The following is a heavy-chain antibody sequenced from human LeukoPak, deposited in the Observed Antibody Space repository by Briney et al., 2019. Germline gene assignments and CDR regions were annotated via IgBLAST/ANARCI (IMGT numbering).Heavy chain of an antibody. CDR3: ARHFYCSSTSCYHPDYYYYYGMDV. CDR2: IYYSGST. V-gene: IGHV4-39*01. Sequence: SETLSLTCTVSGGSISSSSYYWGWIRQPPGKGLEWIGSIYYSGSTYYNPSLKSRVTISVDTSKNQFSLKLSSVTAADTAVYYCARHFYCSSTSCYHPDYYYYYGMDVWSQGTTVTVSS. CDR1: GGSISSSSYY. J-gene: IGHJ6*02. D-gene: IGHD2-2*01.